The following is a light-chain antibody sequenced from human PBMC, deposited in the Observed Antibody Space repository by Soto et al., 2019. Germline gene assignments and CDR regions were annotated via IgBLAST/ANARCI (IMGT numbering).Light chain of an antibody. CDR2: DAS. V-gene: IGKV3-11*01. Sequence: EIVLTQSPATLSLSPGERATLSCRASQSFSSYLAWYQQKPCQAPRLLIYDASNRAPGIPARFSGNGSGTDLHLAIRTLEPEDFAVYHCQQRSNWPPLTCGGGIKVE. CDR3: QQRSNWPPLT. CDR1: QSFSSY. J-gene: IGKJ4*01.